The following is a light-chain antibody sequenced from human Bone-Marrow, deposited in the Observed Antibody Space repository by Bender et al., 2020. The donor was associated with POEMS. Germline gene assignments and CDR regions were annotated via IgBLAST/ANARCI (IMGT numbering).Light chain of an antibody. CDR2: DVS. J-gene: IGLJ3*02. CDR1: SSDIAAYDY. V-gene: IGLV2-14*03. Sequence: QSALTQPASVSASPGQSITISCTGTSSDIAAYDYVSWYQQHPGKAPKLMIYDVSNRPSGVSNRFSGSKSGNTASLTTSGLQAEDEADYYCSSYAGSNSLVFGGGTKLTVL. CDR3: SSYAGSNSLV.